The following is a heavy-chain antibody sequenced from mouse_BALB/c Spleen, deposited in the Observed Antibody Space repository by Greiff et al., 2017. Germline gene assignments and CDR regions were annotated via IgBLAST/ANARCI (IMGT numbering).Heavy chain of an antibody. Sequence: VQLQQSGAELVKPGASVKLSCTASGFNIKDTYMHWVKQRPEQGLEWIGRIDPANGNTKYDPKFQGKATITADTSSNTAYLQLSSLTSEDTAVYYCATFTAAIYYDYDVFAYWGQGTLVTVSA. CDR1: GFNIKDTY. CDR2: IDPANGNT. D-gene: IGHD2-4*01. J-gene: IGHJ3*01. V-gene: IGHV14-3*02. CDR3: ATFTAAIYYDYDVFAY.